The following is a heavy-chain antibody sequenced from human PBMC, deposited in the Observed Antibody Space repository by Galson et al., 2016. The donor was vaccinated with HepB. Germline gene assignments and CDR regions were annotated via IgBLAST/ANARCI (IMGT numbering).Heavy chain of an antibody. CDR1: GFTFNQYG. CDR3: GRAQWIQARRAAYFDY. V-gene: IGHV3-33*03. D-gene: IGHD5-18*01. CDR2: IWHDGDNK. J-gene: IGHJ4*02. Sequence: LRLSCAASGFTFNQYGMHWVRQAAGKGLEWVAVIWHDGDNKYYGDSVEGRFTISRDYAENSLFLQMNNLRAEDTAVYYCGRAQWIQARRAAYFDYWGQGALVTVSS.